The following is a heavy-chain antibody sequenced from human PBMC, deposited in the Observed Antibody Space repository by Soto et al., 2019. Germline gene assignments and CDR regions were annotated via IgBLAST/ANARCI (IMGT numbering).Heavy chain of an antibody. J-gene: IGHJ6*02. Sequence: GGSLRLSCAASGFTFSSYGMHWVRQAPGKGLEWVAVISYDGSNKYYADSVKGRFTISRDNSKNTLYLQMNSLRAEDTAVYYCAKDYCSGGSCYLTRTFYYYYYYGMDVWGQGTTVTVSS. CDR1: GFTFSSYG. CDR2: ISYDGSNK. V-gene: IGHV3-30*18. D-gene: IGHD2-15*01. CDR3: AKDYCSGGSCYLTRTFYYYYYYGMDV.